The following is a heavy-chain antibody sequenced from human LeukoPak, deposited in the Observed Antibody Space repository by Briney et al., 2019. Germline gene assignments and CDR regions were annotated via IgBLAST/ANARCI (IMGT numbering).Heavy chain of an antibody. CDR3: AREKILTGYYLFDY. CDR2: YSGST. D-gene: IGHD3-9*01. V-gene: IGHV4-59*12. CDR1: GGSISSYY. J-gene: IGHJ4*02. Sequence: SETLSLTCTVSGGSISSYYWSWIRQPPGKGLEWIGYYSGSTNYNPSLKSRVTISVDTSRNQFSLKLSSVTAADTAVYYCAREKILTGYYLFDYWGQGTLVTVSS.